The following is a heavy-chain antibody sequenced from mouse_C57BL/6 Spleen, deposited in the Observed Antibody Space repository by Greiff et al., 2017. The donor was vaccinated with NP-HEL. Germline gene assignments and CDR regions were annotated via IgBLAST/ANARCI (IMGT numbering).Heavy chain of an antibody. J-gene: IGHJ2*01. V-gene: IGHV1-64*01. CDR1: GYTFTSYW. D-gene: IGHD3-2*01. Sequence: QVQLKQPGAELVKPGASVKLSCKASGYTFTSYWMHWVKQRPGQGLEWIGMIHPNSGSTNYNEKFKSKATLTVDKSSSTAYMQLSSLTSEDSAVYYCARDRTDYFDYWGQGTTLTVSS. CDR2: IHPNSGST. CDR3: ARDRTDYFDY.